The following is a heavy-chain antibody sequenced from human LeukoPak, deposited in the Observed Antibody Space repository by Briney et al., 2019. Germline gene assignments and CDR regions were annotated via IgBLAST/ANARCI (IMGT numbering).Heavy chain of an antibody. J-gene: IGHJ6*02. Sequence: GGSLRLSCATSGFTFNNYDMNWVRQAPGKALEWVSTISGSGGGSGGRTSYADSVKGRFTISRDKSKNTVDLQLTGLRADDTAVYYCAKDWTDSSGWVYYYYGMDVWGQGTTVTVSS. V-gene: IGHV3-23*01. CDR3: AKDWTDSSGWVYYYYGMDV. CDR1: GFTFNNYD. D-gene: IGHD6-19*01. CDR2: ISGSGGGSGGRT.